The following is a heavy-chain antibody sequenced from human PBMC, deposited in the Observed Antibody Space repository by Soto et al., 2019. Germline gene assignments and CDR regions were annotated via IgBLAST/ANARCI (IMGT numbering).Heavy chain of an antibody. CDR2: IYYSGST. CDR1: GGSISSSSYY. CDR3: ARQVVTVDNYSSGWYWFDP. D-gene: IGHD6-19*01. V-gene: IGHV4-39*01. Sequence: SETLSLTCTVSGGSISSSSYYWGWIRQPPGKGLEWIGSIYYSGSTYYNPSLKSRVTISVDTSKNQFSLKLSSGTAADTAVYYCARQVVTVDNYSSGWYWFDPWGQGTLVTVSS. J-gene: IGHJ5*02.